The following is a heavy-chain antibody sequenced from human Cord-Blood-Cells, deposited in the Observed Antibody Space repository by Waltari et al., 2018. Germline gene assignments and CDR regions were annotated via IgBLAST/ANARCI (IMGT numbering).Heavy chain of an antibody. V-gene: IGHV4-34*01. Sequence: QVQLQQWGAGLLKPSETLSLTCAAYGGSFSGYYWSWFRQPPGKGLEWIGEINHSGSTNYNPSLKSRVTISVEKSKNQFSLKLSSVTAADTAVYYCARATSWGWGAFDIWGQGTMVTVSS. CDR2: INHSGST. CDR3: ARATSWGWGAFDI. D-gene: IGHD3-16*01. CDR1: GGSFSGYY. J-gene: IGHJ3*02.